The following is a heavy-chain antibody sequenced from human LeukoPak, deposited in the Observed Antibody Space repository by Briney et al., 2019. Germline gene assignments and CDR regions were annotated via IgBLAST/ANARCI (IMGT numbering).Heavy chain of an antibody. CDR1: GGSISSSSYY. D-gene: IGHD4-17*01. CDR3: AAPVTYYGDYPEYFQH. CDR2: IYYSGST. V-gene: IGHV4-39*07. J-gene: IGHJ1*01. Sequence: SETLSLTCTVSGGSISSSSYYWGWIRQPPGKGLEWIGSIYYSGSTYYNPSLKSRVTISVDTSKNQFSLKLSSVTAADTAVYYCAAPVTYYGDYPEYFQHWGQGTLVTVSS.